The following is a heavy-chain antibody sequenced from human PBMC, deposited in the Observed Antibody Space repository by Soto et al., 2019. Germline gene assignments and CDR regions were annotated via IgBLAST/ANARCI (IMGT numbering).Heavy chain of an antibody. CDR2: IIPILGIA. V-gene: IGHV1-69*04. Sequence: SVKVSCKASGGTFSGYTISWVRQAPGQGLEWMGRIIPILGIANYAQKLQGRVTMTTDTSTSTAYMELSSLRSEDTAVYYCARDPGYSYGYNCGQGTLVTVSS. CDR3: ARDPGYSYGYN. D-gene: IGHD5-18*01. J-gene: IGHJ4*02. CDR1: GGTFSGYT.